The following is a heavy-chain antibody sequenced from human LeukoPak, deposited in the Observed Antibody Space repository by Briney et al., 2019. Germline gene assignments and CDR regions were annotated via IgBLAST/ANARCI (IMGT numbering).Heavy chain of an antibody. CDR3: ARGGYSDGYVVD. J-gene: IGHJ4*02. Sequence: GGSLRLSCAASGFTFSSYSMNWVRQAPGKGLEWVSSISSSSSYIYYADSVKGRFTISRDNAKNSLYLQMNSLRAEDTAVYYCARGGYSDGYVVDWGQGTLVTVYS. CDR1: GFTFSSYS. V-gene: IGHV3-21*01. D-gene: IGHD5-18*01. CDR2: ISSSSSYI.